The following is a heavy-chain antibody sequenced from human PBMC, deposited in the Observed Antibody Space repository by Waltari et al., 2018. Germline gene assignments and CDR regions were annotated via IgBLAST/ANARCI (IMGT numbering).Heavy chain of an antibody. D-gene: IGHD6-19*01. Sequence: EVQLVESGGGSVQPGGSLRLSCAASGFTFDQYAMHWVRQVPGKGLEGGLGISWNSGSVDYADSVKGRFTISRDNAKNSVHLQMYNLRTEDTGLYYCAKDNEQWPHAFDHWGQGTPVTVSS. CDR3: AKDNEQWPHAFDH. CDR2: ISWNSGSV. J-gene: IGHJ4*02. V-gene: IGHV3-9*01. CDR1: GFTFDQYA.